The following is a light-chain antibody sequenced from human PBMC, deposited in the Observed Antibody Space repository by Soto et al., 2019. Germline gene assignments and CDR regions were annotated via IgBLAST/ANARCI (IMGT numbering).Light chain of an antibody. V-gene: IGLV2-14*01. CDR2: EVS. CDR1: SSDVGGYNY. Sequence: SVLTQPASVSGSPGQSITISCTGTSSDVGGYNYVSWYQQHPGKAPKLMIYEVSNRPSGVSNRFSGSKSGNTASLTISGLQAEDEADYYCSSYTSSSTLLGTGTKVTVL. J-gene: IGLJ1*01. CDR3: SSYTSSSTL.